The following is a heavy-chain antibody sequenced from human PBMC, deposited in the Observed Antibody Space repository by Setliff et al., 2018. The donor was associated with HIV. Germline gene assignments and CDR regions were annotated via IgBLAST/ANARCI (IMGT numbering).Heavy chain of an antibody. CDR2: INSDGSTT. CDR1: EFTFSDPW. D-gene: IGHD1-1*01. CDR3: AREAYRLPWIDN. J-gene: IGHJ4*02. Sequence: PGGSLRLSCEASEFTFSDPWMHWVRQVPGQGLVWVSTINSDGSTTSYADSVKGRFTISRDNTKNSLYLQINSLSAEDTAVYYCAREAYRLPWIDNWGQGTLVTVSS. V-gene: IGHV3-74*01.